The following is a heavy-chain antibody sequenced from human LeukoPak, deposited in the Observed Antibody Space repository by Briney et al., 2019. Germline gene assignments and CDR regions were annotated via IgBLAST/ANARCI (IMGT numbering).Heavy chain of an antibody. D-gene: IGHD5-18*01. J-gene: IGHJ4*02. V-gene: IGHV1-69*05. CDR2: IIPIFGTA. CDR1: GGTFSSYA. Sequence: EASVKVSCTASGGTFSSYAISWVRQAPGQGLEWMGGIIPIFGTANYAQKFQGRVTITTDESTSTAYMELSSLRSEDTAVYYCARVGYSYGHYYFDYWGQGTLVTVSS. CDR3: ARVGYSYGHYYFDY.